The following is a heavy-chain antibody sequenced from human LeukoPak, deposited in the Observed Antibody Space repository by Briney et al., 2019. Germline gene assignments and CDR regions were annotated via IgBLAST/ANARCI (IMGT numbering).Heavy chain of an antibody. CDR2: MNPNSGST. V-gene: IGHV1-8*01. CDR3: ARNPNIVLMVYDNWFDP. J-gene: IGHJ5*02. Sequence: ASVKVSCKASGYTFTSYDINWVRQATGQGLEWMGWMNPNSGSTGYAQKFQGRVTMTRNTSISTAYMELSSLRSEDTAVYYCARNPNIVLMVYDNWFDPWGQGTLVTVSS. D-gene: IGHD2-8*01. CDR1: GYTFTSYD.